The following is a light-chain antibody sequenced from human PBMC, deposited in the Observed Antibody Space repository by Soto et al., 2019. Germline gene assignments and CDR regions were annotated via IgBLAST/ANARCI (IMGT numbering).Light chain of an antibody. CDR1: QSISNN. CDR2: AAS. Sequence: IVMTQSPATLSVFPGERATLSCRASQSISNNLAWLQQKPDQAPRLLIYAASTRATGVPARFSGSGSGTDFTLTISSLQPEDFAVYYCHQYNNWPPMHTFGQGTKVDIK. CDR3: HQYNNWPPMHT. V-gene: IGKV3-15*01. J-gene: IGKJ2*01.